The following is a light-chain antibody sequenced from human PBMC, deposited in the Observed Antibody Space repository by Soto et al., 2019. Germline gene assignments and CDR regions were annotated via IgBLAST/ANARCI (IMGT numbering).Light chain of an antibody. V-gene: IGLV1-40*01. CDR2: GNT. J-gene: IGLJ3*02. CDR1: SSDVGGYNF. CDR3: QTYDSRLDGSV. Sequence: QSALTQPASVSGSPGQSITISCTGTSSDVGGYNFVSWYQQLPGAAPKLLISGNTNRPSGVPDRFSASKSGTSASLAISGLQPEDEADYYCQTYDSRLDGSVFGGGTKLTVL.